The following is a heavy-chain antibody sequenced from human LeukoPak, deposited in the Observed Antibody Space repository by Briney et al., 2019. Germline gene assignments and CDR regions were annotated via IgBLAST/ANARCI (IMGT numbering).Heavy chain of an antibody. D-gene: IGHD3-10*01. J-gene: IGHJ4*02. Sequence: GGSLRLSCAASGFTFSSYSMTWVRQAPGKGLEWVSYISSSSSTIYYADSVKGRFTISRDNAKNSLYLQMNSLRDEDTAVYYCARVVYYYGSGSYYTPSRALDYWGQETLVTVSS. CDR2: ISSSSSTI. CDR1: GFTFSSYS. V-gene: IGHV3-48*02. CDR3: ARVVYYYGSGSYYTPSRALDY.